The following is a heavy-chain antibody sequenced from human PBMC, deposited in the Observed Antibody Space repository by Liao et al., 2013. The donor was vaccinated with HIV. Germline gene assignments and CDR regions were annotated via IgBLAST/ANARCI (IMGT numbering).Heavy chain of an antibody. CDR2: IYHSGSP. D-gene: IGHD1-26*01. V-gene: IGHV4-59*01. CDR1: GGSISSYY. J-gene: IGHJ6*03. CDR3: AGSGNYYSAYYYYMDV. Sequence: QVQLQESGPGLLKPSATLSLTCTVSGGSISSYYWNWIRQPPGKGLEWIGYIYHSGSPNYNPSLQSRVTMSVDTSKNQLSLDLNSVTAADTAVYYCAGSGNYYSAYYYYMDVWGEGNHGHRLI.